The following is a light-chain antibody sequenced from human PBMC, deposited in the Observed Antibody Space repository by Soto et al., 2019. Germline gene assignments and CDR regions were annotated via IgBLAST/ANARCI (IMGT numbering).Light chain of an antibody. CDR3: LQHNKYPRT. J-gene: IGKJ1*01. CDR1: QAIRND. Sequence: DIPMTQSPPSLSASVGDRVTIPCRASQAIRNDLAWYQQRPGKAPKRLIFAASALQSGVPSRFSGSGSGTEFTLTISSLQPEDFATYFCLQHNKYPRTFGPGTKVDIK. V-gene: IGKV1-17*01. CDR2: AAS.